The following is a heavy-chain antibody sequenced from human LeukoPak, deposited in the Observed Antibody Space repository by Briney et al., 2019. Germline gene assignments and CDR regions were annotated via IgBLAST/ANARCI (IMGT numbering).Heavy chain of an antibody. J-gene: IGHJ1*01. Sequence: GRSLRLSCAASGFIFSGYGMHWVRQAPGKGLEWVALIAHDESTIHYADPVKGRFTISRDNSKNTLYLQMNNLRVEDTAIYYCAKDRIVISFGDVSKHWGQGTLVTVSS. V-gene: IGHV3-30*18. CDR2: IAHDESTI. D-gene: IGHD3-10*01. CDR1: GFIFSGYG. CDR3: AKDRIVISFGDVSKH.